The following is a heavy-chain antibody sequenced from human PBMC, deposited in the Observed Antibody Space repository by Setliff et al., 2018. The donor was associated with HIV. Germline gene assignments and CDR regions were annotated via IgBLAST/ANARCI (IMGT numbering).Heavy chain of an antibody. Sequence: PSETLSLTCAVYGGSFSGHYWSWVRQPPGKGLEWIGEINESGRINYNPSLKSRVTISVDTSKNHFSLKLTSVTAADTAVYYCSTWQVDINKDYWGQGTLVTVSS. CDR1: GGSFSGHY. CDR3: STWQVDINKDY. CDR2: INESGRI. J-gene: IGHJ4*02. V-gene: IGHV4-34*01. D-gene: IGHD2-15*01.